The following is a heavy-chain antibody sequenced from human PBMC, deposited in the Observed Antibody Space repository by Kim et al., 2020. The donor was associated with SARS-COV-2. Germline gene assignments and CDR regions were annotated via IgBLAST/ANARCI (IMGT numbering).Heavy chain of an antibody. D-gene: IGHD2-15*01. CDR3: ARHIPPTKGGNAFDI. J-gene: IGHJ3*02. Sequence: SETLSLTCTVSGGSISSTGYYWGWIRQPPGKGLEWIGSISYSGSTYYNPSLKSRVTISVDTSKNQFSLKLRFVTAADTAVYYCARHIPPTKGGNAFDIWGQGTVATVSS. CDR2: ISYSGST. V-gene: IGHV4-39*01. CDR1: GGSISSTGYY.